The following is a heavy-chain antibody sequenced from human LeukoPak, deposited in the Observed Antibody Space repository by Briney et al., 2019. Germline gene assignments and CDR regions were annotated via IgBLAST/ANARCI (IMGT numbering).Heavy chain of an antibody. Sequence: SVTVSFKASGGTFSIYAISWVRQAPGQGLEWMGGIIPIFGTANYAQKFQGRVTITADESTSTAYMELSSLRSEDTAVYYCARNYYYDSSGYYLYWGQGTLVTVSS. J-gene: IGHJ4*02. CDR2: IIPIFGTA. D-gene: IGHD3-22*01. CDR3: ARNYYYDSSGYYLY. CDR1: GGTFSIYA. V-gene: IGHV1-69*13.